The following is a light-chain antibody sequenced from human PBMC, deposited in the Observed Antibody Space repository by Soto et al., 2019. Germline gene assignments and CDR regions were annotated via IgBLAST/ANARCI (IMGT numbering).Light chain of an antibody. CDR1: QGVSRK. CDR3: QQYNNWPRT. CDR2: GAS. J-gene: IGKJ1*01. Sequence: DIGMTQSPAALSVATGERVTFSCRASQGVSRKLAWYQHKPGQAPRLLISGASTRATGIPARFSGSGSGTEFTLTISSLQSEDFAVYYCQQYNNWPRTFAQGTKVDIK. V-gene: IGKV3-15*01.